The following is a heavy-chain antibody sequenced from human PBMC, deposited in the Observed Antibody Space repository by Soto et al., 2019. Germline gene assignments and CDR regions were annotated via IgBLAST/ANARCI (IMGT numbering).Heavy chain of an antibody. J-gene: IGHJ4*02. D-gene: IGHD3-22*01. CDR3: AREVASYDRSGFFDY. CDR2: ISYDGNNK. Sequence: LRLSCAGSGFIFSNSAFHWVRQAPGKVLEWVALISYDGNNKYYADSVKGRFTISRDNSKNTLYLQMHSLRADDTAVYYCAREVASYDRSGFFDYWGQGALVTVSS. CDR1: GFIFSNSA. V-gene: IGHV3-30-3*01.